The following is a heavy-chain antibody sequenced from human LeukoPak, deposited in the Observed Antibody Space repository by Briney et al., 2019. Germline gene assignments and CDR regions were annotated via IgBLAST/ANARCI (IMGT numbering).Heavy chain of an antibody. Sequence: GGSVRLSCGASGFTFSRYWMHWVRQAPGKGLMWVSRISPDGSTTLYADSVKGRFTISRDNAKNTLYLQMNSLRAEDTAVYYCARAAYGGWFDPLGQGTLVTVSS. D-gene: IGHD2-8*01. CDR3: ARAAYGGWFDP. V-gene: IGHV3-74*03. CDR1: GFTFSRYW. CDR2: ISPDGSTT. J-gene: IGHJ5*02.